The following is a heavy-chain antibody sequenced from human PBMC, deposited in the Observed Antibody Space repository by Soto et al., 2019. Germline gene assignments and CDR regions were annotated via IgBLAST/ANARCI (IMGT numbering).Heavy chain of an antibody. J-gene: IGHJ5*02. CDR3: ASGTFQGPSNDSAFCELPFHP. CDR2: IYYRGST. D-gene: IGHD3-22*01. V-gene: IGHV4-30-2*01. CDR1: GGTIRSGGNS. Sequence: PQELSLPCAVSGGTIRSGGNSWCWIRQPPGKGLEWLGYIYYRGSTYYNPSLRSRVTISVDRSKHDFSLNLRSITAADTAADYCASGTFQGPSNDSAFCELPFHPWRQEPLVS.